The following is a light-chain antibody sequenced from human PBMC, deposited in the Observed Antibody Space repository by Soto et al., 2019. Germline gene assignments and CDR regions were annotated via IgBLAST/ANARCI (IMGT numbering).Light chain of an antibody. CDR2: EVS. CDR1: SSDVGAYNY. J-gene: IGLJ3*02. V-gene: IGLV2-14*01. Sequence: QSALTQPASVSGSPGQSITISCTGTSSDVGAYNYVSWYQQRPGKAPKLIIYEVSDRPSGVSSRFSGSKSGNTASLTISGLQAEDEADYYCSSFTTSTTWVFGGGTKVTVL. CDR3: SSFTTSTTWV.